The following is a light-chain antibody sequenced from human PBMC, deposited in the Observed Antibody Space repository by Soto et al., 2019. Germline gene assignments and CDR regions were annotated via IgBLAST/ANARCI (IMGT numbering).Light chain of an antibody. CDR3: QKYSSVPL. Sequence: DIQMTQSPSSLSASVGDRVTITCRASQGISNYIAWYQQKPGKAPKLPIYAASTLQSGVPSRFSGSGSGTDFTLTINSLQPEDVATYSCQKYSSVPLFGPGTKVDIK. CDR1: QGISNY. CDR2: AAS. V-gene: IGKV1-27*01. J-gene: IGKJ3*01.